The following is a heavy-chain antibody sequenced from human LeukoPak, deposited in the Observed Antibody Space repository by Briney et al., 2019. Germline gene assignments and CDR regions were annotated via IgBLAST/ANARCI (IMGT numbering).Heavy chain of an antibody. D-gene: IGHD4-23*01. V-gene: IGHV1-2*02. CDR1: GYTFTDYY. CDR2: INTNSGGT. J-gene: IGHJ4*02. Sequence: GASVNDSFMASGYTFTDYYMHWVRQAPGQGREWMGWINTNSGGTNYAQKLRGRATMTRDTSNSTAYMAPSRLRYDDTAVYYCARDGGNECVLPDYWGQGSLVTVYS. CDR3: ARDGGNECVLPDY.